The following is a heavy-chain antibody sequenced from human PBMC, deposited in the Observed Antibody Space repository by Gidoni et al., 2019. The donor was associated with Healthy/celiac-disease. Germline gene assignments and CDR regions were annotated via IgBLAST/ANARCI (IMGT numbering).Heavy chain of an antibody. V-gene: IGHV1-69*01. D-gene: IGHD3-10*01. CDR1: GGTVSSYA. CDR3: ARESDYYGSGSYPNYYYGMDV. CDR2: ITPIFGTA. Sequence: QEQLVQFGAEVKKPGSSVKVSCKASGGTVSSYASSWERQAPEQGLEWMGGITPIFGTANYAQKFQGRVTITADESTSTAYMELSSLRSEDTAVYYCARESDYYGSGSYPNYYYGMDVWGQGTTVTVSS. J-gene: IGHJ6*02.